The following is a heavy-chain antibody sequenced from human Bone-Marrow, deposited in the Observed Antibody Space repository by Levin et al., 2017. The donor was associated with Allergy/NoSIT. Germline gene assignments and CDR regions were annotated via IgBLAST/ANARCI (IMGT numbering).Heavy chain of an antibody. J-gene: IGHJ2*01. CDR2: IYPDGSEK. V-gene: IGHV3-7*01. D-gene: IGHD3-16*01. Sequence: SCVASGFTFSRYWMSWVRQGPGKGLEWVANIYPDGSEKYYVDSVKGRFTISRDNAKNSVYLEMSSLRVEDTAVYYCVRRKSYAYTPINYWYFDLWGRGTLVTVSS. CDR3: VRRKSYAYTPINYWYFDL. CDR1: GFTFSRYW.